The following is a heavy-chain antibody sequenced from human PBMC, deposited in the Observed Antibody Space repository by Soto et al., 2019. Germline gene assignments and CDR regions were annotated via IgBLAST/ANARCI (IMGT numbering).Heavy chain of an antibody. CDR2: IIPILGTA. J-gene: IGHJ6*02. CDR3: AKVRYSSPMGYYYGMDV. D-gene: IGHD6-19*01. V-gene: IGHV1-69*01. Sequence: QAQLEQSGGEVKKPGSSLKVSCKASRVAFSKFIVTWVRQAPGLGLEWVGGIIPILGTANYAQKFQGRVTITADESTSTSYMEVNNLRSEDTAVYYCAKVRYSSPMGYYYGMDVWGQGTTVTVSS. CDR1: RVAFSKFI.